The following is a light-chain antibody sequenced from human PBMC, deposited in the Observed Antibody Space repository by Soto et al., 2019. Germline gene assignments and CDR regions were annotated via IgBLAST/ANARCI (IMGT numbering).Light chain of an antibody. V-gene: IGLV2-8*01. J-gene: IGLJ2*01. Sequence: QSAPTQPPSASGSPGQSVTIPCTGTSSDVGDYNYVSWYQQHPGKVPKLLIYEVSKRPSGVPDRFSGSKSGNTASLTISGLQAEDEADYYCCSYAGSPHVVFGGGTKLTVL. CDR3: CSYAGSPHVV. CDR2: EVS. CDR1: SSDVGDYNY.